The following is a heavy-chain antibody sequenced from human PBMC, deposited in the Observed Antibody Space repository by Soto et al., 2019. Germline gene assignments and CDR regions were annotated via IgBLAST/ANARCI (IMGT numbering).Heavy chain of an antibody. Sequence: ASVKVSCKASGYTFTSYGINWVRQATGQGLEWMGWMNPNSGNTGYAQKFQGRVTMTRNTSISTAYMELSSLRSEDTAVYYCARAGYSSSWYSSSHYYYYGMDVWGQGTTVTVSS. CDR1: GYTFTSYG. CDR3: ARAGYSSSWYSSSHYYYYGMDV. J-gene: IGHJ6*02. V-gene: IGHV1-8*02. CDR2: MNPNSGNT. D-gene: IGHD6-13*01.